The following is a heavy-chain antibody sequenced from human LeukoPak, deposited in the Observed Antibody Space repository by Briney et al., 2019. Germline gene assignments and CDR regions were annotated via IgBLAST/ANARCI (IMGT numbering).Heavy chain of an antibody. Sequence: SVKASCKASGGTFSSYTISWVRQAPGQGLEWMGRIIPILGIANYAQKFQGRVTITADKSTSTAYMELSSLRSEDTAVYYCARDIVGATRVPWFDPWGQGTLVTVSS. CDR3: ARDIVGATRVPWFDP. D-gene: IGHD1-26*01. CDR2: IIPILGIA. CDR1: GGTFSSYT. J-gene: IGHJ5*02. V-gene: IGHV1-69*04.